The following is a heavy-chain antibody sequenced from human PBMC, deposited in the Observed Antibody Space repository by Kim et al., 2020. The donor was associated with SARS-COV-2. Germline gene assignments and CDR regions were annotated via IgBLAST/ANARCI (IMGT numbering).Heavy chain of an antibody. V-gene: IGHV3-21*06. CDR3: ARVQMIVVPSGTDQYYYYGLDV. D-gene: IGHD3-22*01. CDR2: ISSSSSDI. Sequence: GGSLRLSCAASGFSFSSYTMNWVRQAPGKGLEWVSSISSSSSDIDYADSVKGRFTISRDNAKNALYLQMNSLRAEDTAVYYCARVQMIVVPSGTDQYYYYGLDVWGQGTTVTVSS. CDR1: GFSFSSYT. J-gene: IGHJ6*02.